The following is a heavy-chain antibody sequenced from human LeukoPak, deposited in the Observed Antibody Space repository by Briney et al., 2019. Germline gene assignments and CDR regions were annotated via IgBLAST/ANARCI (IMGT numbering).Heavy chain of an antibody. J-gene: IGHJ5*02. CDR1: GYTFTDYY. D-gene: IGHD6-19*01. Sequence: ASVKVSCKASGYTFTDYYIHWMRQVPGQGLEWMGWINPNSGGTNSAQKFQGRVTMTRDTSLSTAYMELRRLRSDDTAVYYCAIFAVALISQFTPWGQGTLVTVSS. CDR2: INPNSGGT. V-gene: IGHV1-2*02. CDR3: AIFAVALISQFTP.